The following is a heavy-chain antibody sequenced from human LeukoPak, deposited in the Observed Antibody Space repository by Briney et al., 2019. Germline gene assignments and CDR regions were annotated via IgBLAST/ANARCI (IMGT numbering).Heavy chain of an antibody. D-gene: IGHD6-19*01. CDR3: ARVYGVAGHRDTSYGMDV. CDR2: INPSGGST. V-gene: IGHV1-46*01. CDR1: GYTFTSYY. J-gene: IGHJ6*04. Sequence: GASVKVSCKASGYTFTSYYMHWVRQAPGQGLEWMGIINPSGGSTSYAQKFQGRVTMTRDTSTSTVYMELSSLRSEDTAVYYCARVYGVAGHRDTSYGMDVWGKGTTVTVSS.